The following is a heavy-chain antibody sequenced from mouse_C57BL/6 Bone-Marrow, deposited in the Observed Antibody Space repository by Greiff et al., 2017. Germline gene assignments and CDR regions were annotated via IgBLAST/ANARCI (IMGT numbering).Heavy chain of an antibody. CDR3: TSSIWFAY. CDR2: IDPENGDT. V-gene: IGHV14-4*01. Sequence: VQLQQSGAELVRPGASVKLSCTASGFNIKDYYMHWVKQRPEQGLEWIGWIDPENGDTKYDSKFKGKATITADTSSNSAYLQLSSLTSEDTAVYYCTSSIWFAYWGQGTLVTVSA. D-gene: IGHD2-3*01. J-gene: IGHJ3*01. CDR1: GFNIKDYY.